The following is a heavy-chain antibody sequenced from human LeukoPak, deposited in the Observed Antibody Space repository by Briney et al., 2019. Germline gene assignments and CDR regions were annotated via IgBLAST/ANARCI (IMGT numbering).Heavy chain of an antibody. CDR3: ATRAGHNYYYYMDV. J-gene: IGHJ6*03. CDR2: IIPIFGTA. V-gene: IGHV1-69*05. CDR1: GGTFSRYA. Sequence: ASVKVSCKASGGTFSRYAISWVRQGPGQGLEWMGGIIPIFGTANYAQKFQGRVTITTDESTSTAYMELSSLRSEDTAVYYCATRAGHNYYYYMDVWGKGTTVTVSS.